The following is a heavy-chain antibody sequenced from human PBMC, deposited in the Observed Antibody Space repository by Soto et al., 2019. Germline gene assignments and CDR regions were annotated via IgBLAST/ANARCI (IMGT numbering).Heavy chain of an antibody. CDR1: GFTFSGYA. J-gene: IGHJ6*02. Sequence: GGSLRLSCAASGFTFSGYAMSWVRQAPGKGLEWVSAISGSGGSTYYADSVKGRFTISRDNSKNTLYLQMNSLRAEDTAVYYCAKSEMSSSSAYYYYYGMDVWGQGTTVTVSS. D-gene: IGHD6-6*01. CDR3: AKSEMSSSSAYYYYYGMDV. CDR2: ISGSGGST. V-gene: IGHV3-23*01.